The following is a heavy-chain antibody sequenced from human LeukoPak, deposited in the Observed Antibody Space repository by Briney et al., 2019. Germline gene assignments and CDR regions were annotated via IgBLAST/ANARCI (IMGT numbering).Heavy chain of an antibody. J-gene: IGHJ4*02. CDR2: IKQDGSEK. V-gene: IGHV3-7*03. Sequence: GGSLRLPCAASGFTFSSHWMNWVRQAPGKGLEWVANIKQDGSEKYYVDSVKGRFTISRDNAKNSLDLQMNSLRAEDTAVYYCAKDGMARWERLGGLQRHYFDYWGQGTLVTVSS. CDR3: AKDGMARWERLGGLQRHYFDY. CDR1: GFTFSSHW. D-gene: IGHD4-11*01.